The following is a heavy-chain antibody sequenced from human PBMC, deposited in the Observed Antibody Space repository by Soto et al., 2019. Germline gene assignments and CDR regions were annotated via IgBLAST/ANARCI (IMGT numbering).Heavy chain of an antibody. J-gene: IGHJ4*02. CDR2: ISSSSSYI. Sequence: TGGSLRLSCAASGFTFSSYSMNWVRQAPGKGLEWVSSISSSSSYIYYADSVKGRFTISRDNAKNSLYLQMNSLRAEDTAVYYCAAQWELYISSTPFDYWGQGTLVTVSS. D-gene: IGHD1-26*01. CDR3: AAQWELYISSTPFDY. CDR1: GFTFSSYS. V-gene: IGHV3-21*01.